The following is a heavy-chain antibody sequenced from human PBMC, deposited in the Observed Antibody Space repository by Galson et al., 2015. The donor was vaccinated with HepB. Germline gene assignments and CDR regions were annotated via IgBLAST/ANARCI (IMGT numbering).Heavy chain of an antibody. CDR1: GFTFDDYA. V-gene: IGHV3-9*01. CDR2: ISWNSGSI. Sequence: SLRLSCAASGFTFDDYAMHWVRQAPGKGLEWVSGISWNSGSIGYADSVKGRFTISRDNAKNSLYLQMNSLRAEDTALYYCAKGGGIVGAPPFYYFDYWGQGTLVTVSS. CDR3: AKGGGIVGAPPFYYFDY. J-gene: IGHJ4*02. D-gene: IGHD1-26*01.